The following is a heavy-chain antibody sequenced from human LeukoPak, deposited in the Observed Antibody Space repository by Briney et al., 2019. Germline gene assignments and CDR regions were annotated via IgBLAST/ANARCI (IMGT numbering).Heavy chain of an antibody. CDR3: ARPYDLYGGHFDY. J-gene: IGHJ4*02. CDR1: GYTFTTYF. D-gene: IGHD3-3*01. V-gene: IGHV1-18*01. CDR2: ISGYNGNT. Sequence: ASVKVSCRASGYTFTTYFITWVRQAPGQGLEWMGWISGYNGNTNYAQKFQGRVTMTTDTPTSTAYMELTSLKSDDTAVYYCARPYDLYGGHFDYWGQGTLVTVSS.